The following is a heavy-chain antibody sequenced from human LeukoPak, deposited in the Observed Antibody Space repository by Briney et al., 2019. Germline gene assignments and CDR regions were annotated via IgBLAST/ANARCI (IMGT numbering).Heavy chain of an antibody. CDR2: TYYRSKWFD. J-gene: IGHJ4*02. CDR3: ARGNWPLPFDS. CDR1: GDSVSSGSVA. V-gene: IGHV6-1*01. Sequence: SQTLSLTCVIPGDSVSSGSVAWNWIRQSPSRGLEWLGRTYYRSKWFDEYAATVKSRVTISPDTSKNQFSLQLNSVTPEDTAVYYCARGNWPLPFDSWGQGALVTVSS. D-gene: IGHD1-1*01.